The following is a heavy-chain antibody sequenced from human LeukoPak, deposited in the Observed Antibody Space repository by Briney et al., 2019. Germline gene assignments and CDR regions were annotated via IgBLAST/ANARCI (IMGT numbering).Heavy chain of an antibody. Sequence: GGSLRLSCAASGFTFSSYWMSWVRQAPGKGLEWVANINRYGSEKYYVDSVKGRFTISRDNPKSSLYLQMNSLRAEDTAVYYCGRDGGMNSVDYWGQGTLVTVSA. D-gene: IGHD2-21*01. CDR1: GFTFSSYW. CDR2: INRYGSEK. CDR3: GRDGGMNSVDY. V-gene: IGHV3-7*04. J-gene: IGHJ4*02.